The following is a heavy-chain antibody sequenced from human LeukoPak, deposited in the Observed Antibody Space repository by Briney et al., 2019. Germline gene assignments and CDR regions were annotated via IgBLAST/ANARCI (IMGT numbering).Heavy chain of an antibody. D-gene: IGHD3-10*01. CDR1: GFTFNRYS. V-gene: IGHV3-48*01. Sequence: GGSLRLSCLASGFTFNRYSMNWVRQAPGEGLEWLSYISGTSATIYYGDSVTGRFTISRDNANTSLYLQMSSLRAEDTAVYYCAGGEEGFYGSGSYRPFDLWGQGTLVVVSS. J-gene: IGHJ4*02. CDR3: AGGEEGFYGSGSYRPFDL. CDR2: ISGTSATI.